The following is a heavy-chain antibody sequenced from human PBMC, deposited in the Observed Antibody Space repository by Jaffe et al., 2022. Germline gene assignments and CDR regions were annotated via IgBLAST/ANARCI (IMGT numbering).Heavy chain of an antibody. J-gene: IGHJ6*03. CDR1: GFTFGDYA. CDR2: IRSKAYGGTT. CDR3: TRDTHSGSYWGGYYYMDV. D-gene: IGHD1-26*01. Sequence: EVQLVESGGGLVQPGRSLRLSCTASGFTFGDYAMSWVRQAPGKGLEWVGFIRSKAYGGTTEYAASVKGRFTISRDDSKSIAYLQMNSLKTEDTAVYYCTRDTHSGSYWGGYYYMDVWGKGTTVTVSS. V-gene: IGHV3-49*04.